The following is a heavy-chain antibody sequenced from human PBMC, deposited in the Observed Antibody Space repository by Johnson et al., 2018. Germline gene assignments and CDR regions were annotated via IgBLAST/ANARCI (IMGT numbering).Heavy chain of an antibody. D-gene: IGHD6-6*01. Sequence: VQLVESGGGLVQPGGSLRLSCAASGFTFSSYWMSWVRQAPGKGLEWVSAIRGSGGSTYYADSVKGRFTISRDNSKNTLYLQMNSLGAEDTAVYYCAIDIAARRGGGYYYYGMDVGGQGTTVTVSS. CDR3: AIDIAARRGGGYYYYGMDV. J-gene: IGHJ6*02. V-gene: IGHV3-23*04. CDR2: IRGSGGST. CDR1: GFTFSSYW.